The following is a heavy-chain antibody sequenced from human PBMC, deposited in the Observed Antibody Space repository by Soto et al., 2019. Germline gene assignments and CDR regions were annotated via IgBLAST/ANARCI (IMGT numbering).Heavy chain of an antibody. D-gene: IGHD6-6*01. J-gene: IGHJ4*02. Sequence: SETLSLTCTVSGGSISSYYWSWIRQPPGKGLEWIGYIYYSGSTNYNPSLKSRVTISVDTSKNQFSLKLSSVTAADTAVYYCARDRFKGIAARLFDSWGQGTLVTVSS. CDR3: ARDRFKGIAARLFDS. V-gene: IGHV4-59*01. CDR1: GGSISSYY. CDR2: IYYSGST.